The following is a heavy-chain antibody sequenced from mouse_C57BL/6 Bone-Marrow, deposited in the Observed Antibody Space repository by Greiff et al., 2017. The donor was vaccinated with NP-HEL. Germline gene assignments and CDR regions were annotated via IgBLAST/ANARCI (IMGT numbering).Heavy chain of an antibody. V-gene: IGHV1-52*01. CDR3: ARIGDSSPFAY. CDR1: GYTFTSYW. J-gene: IGHJ3*01. D-gene: IGHD3-3*01. CDR2: IDPSDSET. Sequence: LQESGAELVRPGSSVKLSCKASGYTFTSYWMHWVKQRPIQGLEWIGNIDPSDSETHYNQKFKDKATLTVDKSSSTAYMQLSSLTSEDSAVYYCARIGDSSPFAYWGQGTLVTVSA.